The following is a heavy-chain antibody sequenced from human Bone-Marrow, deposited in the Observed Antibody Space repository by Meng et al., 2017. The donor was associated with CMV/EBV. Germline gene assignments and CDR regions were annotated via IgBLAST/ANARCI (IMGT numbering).Heavy chain of an antibody. V-gene: IGHV1-2*02. J-gene: IGHJ6*02. CDR3: ARTKREYQLLLGYYYYGMDV. CDR1: GGTFSSYA. CDR2: INPNSGGT. D-gene: IGHD2-2*01. Sequence: GESLKISCKASGGTFSSYAINWVRQAPGQGLEWMGWINPNSGGTNYAQKFQGRVTMTRDTSISTAYMELSRLRSDDTAVYYCARTKREYQLLLGYYYYGMDVWGQGTTVTVSS.